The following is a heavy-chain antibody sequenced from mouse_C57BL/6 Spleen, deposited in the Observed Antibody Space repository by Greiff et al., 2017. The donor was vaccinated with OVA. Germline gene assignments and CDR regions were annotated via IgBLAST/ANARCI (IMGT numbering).Heavy chain of an antibody. J-gene: IGHJ4*01. Sequence: VQLQQSGPELVKPGASVKISCQASGYAFSSSWMNWVKQRPGKGLEWIGRIYPGDGDTNYNGKFKGKATLTADKSSSTAYMQLSSLTSEDSAVYFCARDDYDGAMDYWGQGTSVTVSS. D-gene: IGHD2-4*01. CDR2: IYPGDGDT. V-gene: IGHV1-82*01. CDR3: ARDDYDGAMDY. CDR1: GYAFSSSW.